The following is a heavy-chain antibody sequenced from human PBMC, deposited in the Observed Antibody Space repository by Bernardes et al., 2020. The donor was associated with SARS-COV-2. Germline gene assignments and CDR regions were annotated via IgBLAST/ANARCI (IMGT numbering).Heavy chain of an antibody. J-gene: IGHJ4*02. V-gene: IGHV3-7*04. CDR2: IKQDGSEK. CDR1: GFIFSTSW. Sequence: GGSLRLSCAASGFIFSTSWMSWVRQAPGKVLEWVAYIKQDGSEKYYVDSVEGRFTISRDNAKNSLYLQMNSLRAEDTAVYYCAKGGWYPDYWGQGTLVTVSS. D-gene: IGHD6-19*01. CDR3: AKGGWYPDY.